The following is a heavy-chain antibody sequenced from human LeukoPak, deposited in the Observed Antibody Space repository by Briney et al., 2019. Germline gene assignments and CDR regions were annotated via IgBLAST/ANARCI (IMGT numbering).Heavy chain of an antibody. CDR1: GFTFSSYA. Sequence: AGGSLRLSCAAYGFTFSSYAMSWVRQAPGKGLEWVSAISGGGGTTYYADSVKGRFTISRDESMNTLYLQMNSLRAEDTAVYYCARGGGYTDDAFDIWGQGTMVTVSS. CDR2: ISGGGGTT. CDR3: ARGGGYTDDAFDI. D-gene: IGHD1-26*01. V-gene: IGHV3-23*01. J-gene: IGHJ3*02.